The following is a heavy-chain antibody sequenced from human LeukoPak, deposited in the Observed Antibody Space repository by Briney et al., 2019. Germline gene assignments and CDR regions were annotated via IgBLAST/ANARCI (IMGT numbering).Heavy chain of an antibody. V-gene: IGHV4-38-2*02. CDR1: GYSISSGYY. CDR2: LYYRGST. D-gene: IGHD3-22*01. CDR3: ARETRNYYESPAYYSFDY. Sequence: SETLSLTCSVSGYSISSGYYWGWSRQPPGKGQGGVGSLYYRGSTDYSPSLKRRVTVSVDTTKTQFSLTLSSVTSAETAVYYCARETRNYYESPAYYSFDYWGQGTLVTVSS. J-gene: IGHJ4*02.